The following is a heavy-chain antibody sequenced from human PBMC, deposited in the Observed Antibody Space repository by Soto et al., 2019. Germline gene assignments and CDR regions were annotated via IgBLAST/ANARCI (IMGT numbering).Heavy chain of an antibody. D-gene: IGHD3-16*01. CDR2: IYSDGST. J-gene: IGHJ4*02. CDR1: GFTFSSHW. Sequence: GGSLRLSCAAAGFTFSSHWMHWVRQAPGKGLEWVSVIYSDGSTHYTDSVKDRFIISRDISKNTLYLQMNSLRAEDTAVYYCARGGRSPFDYWGQGTLVTVSS. V-gene: IGHV3-53*01. CDR3: ARGGRSPFDY.